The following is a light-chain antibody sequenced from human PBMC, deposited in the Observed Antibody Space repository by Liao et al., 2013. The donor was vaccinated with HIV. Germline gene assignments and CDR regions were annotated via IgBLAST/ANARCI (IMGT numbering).Light chain of an antibody. CDR2: YDS. V-gene: IGLV3-21*04. CDR1: NIGSKS. CDR3: QVWDTTSDHGV. Sequence: SYVLTQPPSVSVAPGKTARITCGGKNIGSKSVHWYQQKPGQAPVLVIYYDSDRPSGIPERFSGSNSGNTATLSISRVEAGDDADYYCQVWDTTSDHGVFGTGTKVTVL. J-gene: IGLJ1*01.